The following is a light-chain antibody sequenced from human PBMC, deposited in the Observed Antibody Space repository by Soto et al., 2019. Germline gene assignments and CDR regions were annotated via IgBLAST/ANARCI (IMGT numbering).Light chain of an antibody. V-gene: IGLV2-14*01. Sequence: SALTQPASVSGSTGQSITISCTGTSNDIGGYNYVSWYQQHPGKAPKLMIYEVSNRPSGVSTRFSASKSGNTASLTISGLQAEDEADYYCSSYTSRRLAVFGGGTKVTVL. CDR3: SSYTSRRLAV. CDR1: SNDIGGYNY. J-gene: IGLJ3*02. CDR2: EVS.